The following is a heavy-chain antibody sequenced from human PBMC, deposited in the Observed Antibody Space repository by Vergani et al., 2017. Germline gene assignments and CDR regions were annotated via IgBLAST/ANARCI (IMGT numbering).Heavy chain of an antibody. CDR2: MNPNSGNT. CDR1: GYTFTSYD. Sequence: QVQLVQSGAEVRKPGASVKVSCKASGYTFTSYDVHWVRQATGQGLEWMGWMNPNSGNTGYAQKFQGRVTFTRRNSINTAYMELSSLRSEDTAVYYCARFCSSTSCYLNAFDIWGQGTMVTVSS. J-gene: IGHJ3*02. CDR3: ARFCSSTSCYLNAFDI. D-gene: IGHD2-2*01. V-gene: IGHV1-8*01.